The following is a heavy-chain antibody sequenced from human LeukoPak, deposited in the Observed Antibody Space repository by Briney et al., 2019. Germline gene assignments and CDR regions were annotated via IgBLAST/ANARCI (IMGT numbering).Heavy chain of an antibody. J-gene: IGHJ4*02. CDR3: ATAHIAAGFDY. CDR1: GYTFSSYW. CDR2: IYPGDSDT. D-gene: IGHD6-13*01. V-gene: IGHV5-51*01. Sequence: KHGESLKISCKSSGYTFSSYWIGWVRQMPGKGLEWMGIIYPGDSDTRYSPSFQGQVTISADKSISTAYLQWSSLKASDTAMYYCATAHIAAGFDYWGQGTLVTVSS.